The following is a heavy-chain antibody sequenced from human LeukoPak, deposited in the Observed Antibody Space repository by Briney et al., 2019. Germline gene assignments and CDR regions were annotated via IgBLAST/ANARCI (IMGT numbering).Heavy chain of an antibody. CDR3: AKDQRKYSSGWSPSGGWYFDL. Sequence: GGSLRLSCATSGFTFSSYSMNWVRQAPGKGLEWLSYISETGTIIYYADSVKGRFTISRDDSRDTVSLQMNSLRADDTAVYYCAKDQRKYSSGWSPSGGWYFDLWGRGALVTVSS. V-gene: IGHV3-48*01. CDR1: GFTFSSYS. J-gene: IGHJ2*01. D-gene: IGHD6-19*01. CDR2: ISETGTII.